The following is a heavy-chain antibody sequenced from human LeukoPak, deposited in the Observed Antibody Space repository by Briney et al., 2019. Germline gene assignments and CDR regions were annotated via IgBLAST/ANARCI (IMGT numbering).Heavy chain of an antibody. Sequence: PGRSLRLSCAASRFNFSTYAMHWVRQAPGKGLEWVTLISSDGSSKYYADSVKGRFTISRDNSKNTLFLQMNSLRAEDTAVYYCASVTMVRGVHQPHNWFDPWGQGTLVTVSS. V-gene: IGHV3-30*04. CDR2: ISSDGSSK. CDR3: ASVTMVRGVHQPHNWFDP. D-gene: IGHD3-10*01. CDR1: RFNFSTYA. J-gene: IGHJ5*02.